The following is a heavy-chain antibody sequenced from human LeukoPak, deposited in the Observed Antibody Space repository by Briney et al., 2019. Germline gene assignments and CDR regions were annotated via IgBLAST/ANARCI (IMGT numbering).Heavy chain of an antibody. Sequence: SETLSLTCAVYGVSFSGYYWSWIRQPPGKGLEWIGEINHSGSTNYNPSLKSRVTISVDTSKNQFSLKLSSVTAADTAVYYCARRLLGAAGRDNWFDPWGQGTLVTVSS. CDR1: GVSFSGYY. D-gene: IGHD6-13*01. V-gene: IGHV4-34*01. CDR3: ARRLLGAAGRDNWFDP. J-gene: IGHJ5*02. CDR2: INHSGST.